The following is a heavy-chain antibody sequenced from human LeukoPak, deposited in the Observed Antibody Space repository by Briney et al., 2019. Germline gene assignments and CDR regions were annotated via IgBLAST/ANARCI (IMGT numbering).Heavy chain of an antibody. D-gene: IGHD5-12*01. V-gene: IGHV3-NL1*01. Sequence: GGSLRLSCAASGFTFSVYGMHWVRQGPGKGLEWVSVIYSGGSSYYADSVKGRFTISRDNSKNTVYLQMNSLRVEDTAVYYRARGMGGYGGYDYWGQGTLVTVSS. J-gene: IGHJ4*02. CDR3: ARGMGGYGGYDY. CDR2: IYSGGSS. CDR1: GFTFSVYG.